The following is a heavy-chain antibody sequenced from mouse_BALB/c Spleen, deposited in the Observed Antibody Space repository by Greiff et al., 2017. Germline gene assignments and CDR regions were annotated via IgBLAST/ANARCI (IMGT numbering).Heavy chain of an antibody. Sequence: EVKLVESGPGLVKPSQSLSLTCSVTGYSITSGYYWNWIRQFPGNKLEWMGYISYDGSNNYNPSLKNRISITRDTYKNQFFLKLNSVTTEDTATYYCAREGSSGSYAMDYWGQGTSVTVSS. V-gene: IGHV3-6*02. CDR1: GYSITSGYY. CDR2: ISYDGSN. CDR3: AREGSSGSYAMDY. D-gene: IGHD3-1*01. J-gene: IGHJ4*01.